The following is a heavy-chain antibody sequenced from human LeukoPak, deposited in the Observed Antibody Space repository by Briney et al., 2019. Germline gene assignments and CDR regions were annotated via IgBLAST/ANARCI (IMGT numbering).Heavy chain of an antibody. CDR1: RYTFTSYA. V-gene: IGHV7-4-1*02. J-gene: IGHJ6*03. CDR3: ARVESSWPYYYYYYMDV. Sequence: GASVKVSCKASRYTFTSYAMNWVRQAPGQGLEWMGWINTNTGNPTYAQGFTGRFVFSLDTSVSTAYLQISSLKAEDTAVYYCARVESSWPYYYYYYMDVWGKGTTVTVSS. D-gene: IGHD6-13*01. CDR2: INTNTGNP.